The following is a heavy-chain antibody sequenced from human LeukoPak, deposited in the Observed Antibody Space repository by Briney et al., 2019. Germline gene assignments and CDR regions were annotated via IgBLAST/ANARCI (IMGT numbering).Heavy chain of an antibody. CDR1: GGSISSYY. CDR2: IYYSGST. D-gene: IGHD1-26*01. V-gene: IGHV4-59*01. Sequence: SETLSLTCTVSGGSISSYYWSWIRQPPGKGLEWIAYIYYSGSTNYNPPLKSRVTISVDTAKNQFSLKLTSVTAADTAMYYCARETASSGYFEYWGQGILVTVSS. J-gene: IGHJ4*02. CDR3: ARETASSGYFEY.